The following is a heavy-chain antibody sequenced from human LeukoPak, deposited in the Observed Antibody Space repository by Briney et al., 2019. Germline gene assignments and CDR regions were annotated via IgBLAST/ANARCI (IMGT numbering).Heavy chain of an antibody. J-gene: IGHJ4*02. CDR1: GFTFIIYS. CDR3: ARVVYYDILTGYYKPFDY. D-gene: IGHD3-9*01. CDR2: IISSSSHI. V-gene: IGHV3-21*01. Sequence: GGSLRPSGAASGFTFIIYSMEWVRQPPGRGLGWVSSIISSSSHIYYAHSVKDRLTIARDNAKNSLYLQMSSLRAEGTAVYYCARVVYYDILTGYYKPFDYWGQGTLVTVSS.